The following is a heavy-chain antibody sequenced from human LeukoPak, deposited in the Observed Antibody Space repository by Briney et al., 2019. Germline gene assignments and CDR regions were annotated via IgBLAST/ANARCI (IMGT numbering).Heavy chain of an antibody. CDR3: ARALGAFDI. J-gene: IGHJ3*02. Sequence: SSETLSLTCGVYGGSLRVYYWRWVRQTPGKGLEWVAEISQNGESKYNPYIKRGVNISLETSKKKLSLKLNSVTAADTAVYYCARALGAFDIWGQGTMVTVS. CDR2: ISQNGES. V-gene: IGHV4-34*01. CDR1: GGSLRVYY.